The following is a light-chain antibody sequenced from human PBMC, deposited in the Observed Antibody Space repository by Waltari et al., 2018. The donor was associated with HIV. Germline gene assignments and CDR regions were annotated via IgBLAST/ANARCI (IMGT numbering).Light chain of an antibody. V-gene: IGLV1-40*01. Sequence: QSVLTQPPSVSGAPGQRVPISCTGRSSNIGAGYDVHWYQQLPGTAPKLLIYGNSNRPSGVPDRFSGSKSGTSASLAITGLQAEDEADYYCQSYDSSLSWVFGGGTKLTVL. CDR2: GNS. CDR3: QSYDSSLSWV. J-gene: IGLJ3*02. CDR1: SSNIGAGYD.